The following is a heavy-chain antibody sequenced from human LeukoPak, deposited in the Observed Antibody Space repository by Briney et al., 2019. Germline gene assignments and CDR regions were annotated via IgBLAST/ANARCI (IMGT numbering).Heavy chain of an antibody. V-gene: IGHV1-24*01. CDR2: FDPEDGET. J-gene: IGHJ5*02. D-gene: IGHD4-17*01. Sequence: AASVKVSCKVSGYTLTELSMHWVRQAPGKGLEWIGGFDPEDGETIYAQKFQGRVTMTEDTSTDTAYMELSSLRSEDTAVYYCATGFPHCGDPAMNWFDPWGQGTLVTVSS. CDR1: GYTLTELS. CDR3: ATGFPHCGDPAMNWFDP.